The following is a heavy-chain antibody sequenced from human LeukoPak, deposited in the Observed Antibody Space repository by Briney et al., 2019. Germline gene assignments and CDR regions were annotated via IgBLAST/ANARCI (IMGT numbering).Heavy chain of an antibody. CDR3: ARDLWQQLVLSDAFDI. V-gene: IGHV3-33*01. J-gene: IGHJ3*02. D-gene: IGHD6-13*01. CDR1: GFTFSSYG. CDR2: IWYDGSNK. Sequence: GGSLRLSCAASGFTFSSYGMHWVRQAPGKGLEWVAVIWYDGSNKYYADSVKGRFTISRDNSKNTLYLQMNNLRAEDTAVYYCARDLWQQLVLSDAFDIWGQGTMVTVSS.